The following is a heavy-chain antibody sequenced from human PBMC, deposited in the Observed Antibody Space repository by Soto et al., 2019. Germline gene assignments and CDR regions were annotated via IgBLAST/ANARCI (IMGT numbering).Heavy chain of an antibody. Sequence: QVQLVESGGGVVQPGGSLRLSCVASGFTFSNSGMHWVRQAPGNGLECVAVISYDGSNKYYTASLKGRLTISRDNSKNTLYLQMNDLRVEDTAVYYCATVPRITVSIDNNWFDSWGQGTLVNVSS. CDR2: ISYDGSNK. J-gene: IGHJ5*01. V-gene: IGHV3-33*01. CDR3: ATVPRITVSIDNNWFDS. CDR1: GFTFSNSG. D-gene: IGHD1-20*01.